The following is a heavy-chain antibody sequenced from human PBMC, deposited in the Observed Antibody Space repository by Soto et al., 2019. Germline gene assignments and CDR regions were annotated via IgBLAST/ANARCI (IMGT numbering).Heavy chain of an antibody. Sequence: QVQLVQSGAEVKKPGSSVKVSCKSSGGTFSSYSINWVRQAPGQGLEWMGEIIPIFGTANYAQKFQGRVTITADESTSTAYMELSSLRSEDTAVYYCARDGGRHSGGIDYWGQGTRVTVSS. CDR1: GGTFSSYS. V-gene: IGHV1-69*01. CDR3: ARDGGRHSGGIDY. J-gene: IGHJ4*02. CDR2: IIPIFGTA. D-gene: IGHD1-26*01.